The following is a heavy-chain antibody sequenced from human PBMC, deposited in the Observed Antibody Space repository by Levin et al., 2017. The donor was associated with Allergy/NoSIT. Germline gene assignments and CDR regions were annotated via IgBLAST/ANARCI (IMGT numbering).Heavy chain of an antibody. CDR1: GFIFSDYY. Sequence: PGGSLRLSCAASGFIFSDYYMIWIRQTPGKGLEWVGHITGSGSTTYYAGSVKGRFTISRDNFENSFFLEMTSLRDDEAGVYYCARGGSGGSDFDHWGPGTLITVSS. CDR2: ITGSGSTT. CDR3: ARGGSGGSDFDH. D-gene: IGHD2-15*01. V-gene: IGHV3-11*01. J-gene: IGHJ4*02.